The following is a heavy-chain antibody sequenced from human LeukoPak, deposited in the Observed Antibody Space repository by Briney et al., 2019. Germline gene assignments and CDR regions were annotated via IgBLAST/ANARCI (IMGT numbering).Heavy chain of an antibody. V-gene: IGHV1-69*05. CDR2: IIPIFGTA. J-gene: IGHJ4*02. CDR1: GYTFSTYA. Sequence: SVKVSCKASGYTFSTYAISWVRQAPGQGLEWMGGIIPIFGTANYAQKFQGRVTITTDESTSTAYMELSSLRSEDTAVYYCARGAAAGPWGYYFDYWGQGTLVTVSS. D-gene: IGHD6-13*01. CDR3: ARGAAAGPWGYYFDY.